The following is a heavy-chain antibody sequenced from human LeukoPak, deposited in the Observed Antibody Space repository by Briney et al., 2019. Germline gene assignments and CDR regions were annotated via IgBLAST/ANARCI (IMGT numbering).Heavy chain of an antibody. CDR1: GFSLITRGVG. CDR3: AHRPYYYDSGGYYSPFDY. CDR2: IYWDDDK. V-gene: IGHV2-5*02. J-gene: IGHJ4*02. D-gene: IGHD3-22*01. Sequence: ESGPTLVNPTQTLTLTCTFSGFSLITRGVGVGWNRQPPGKALEWLALIYWDDDKRYSPSLKSRLTVTKDTSKNQVVLTMTNMDPVDTATYYCAHRPYYYDSGGYYSPFDYWGQGTLVTVSS.